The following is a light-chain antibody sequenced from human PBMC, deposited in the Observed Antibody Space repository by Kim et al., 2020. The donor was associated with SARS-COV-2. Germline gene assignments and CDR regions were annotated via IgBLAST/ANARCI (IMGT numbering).Light chain of an antibody. J-gene: IGKJ1*01. CDR2: GVS. CDR1: QNVRNY. V-gene: IGKV3-11*01. CDR3: QQRSTWPGT. Sequence: LSPGERATLSCRASQNVRNYLVWYQQKPGQAPRLLIYGVSNRVAGIPARFSGSGSGTVFTLTISSLESEDFAVYYCQQRSTWPGTFGLGTKVDIK.